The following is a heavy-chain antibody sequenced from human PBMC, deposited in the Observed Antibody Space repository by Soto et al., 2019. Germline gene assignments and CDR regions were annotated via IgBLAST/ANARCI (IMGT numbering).Heavy chain of an antibody. CDR2: IYPGDSDT. CDR1: GYSFTSYW. J-gene: IGHJ6*02. V-gene: IGHV5-51*01. D-gene: IGHD3-10*01. Sequence: RDSLKLSCKGSGYSFTSYWISWVLQMPGKGLEWVGVIYPGDSDTRFSPSFRGQVTISADKSISHVYLQWSSLKASDTAMYYCARNRLRQYYYGMDVWGQGTTVTVSS. CDR3: ARNRLRQYYYGMDV.